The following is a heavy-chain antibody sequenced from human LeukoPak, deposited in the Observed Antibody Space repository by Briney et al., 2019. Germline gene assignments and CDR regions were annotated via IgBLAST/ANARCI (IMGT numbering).Heavy chain of an antibody. CDR1: GGTFSSYA. V-gene: IGHV1-2*04. CDR2: INPNSGGT. J-gene: IGHJ4*02. CDR3: ARGRNPLDY. D-gene: IGHD1-14*01. Sequence: ASVKVSCKASGGTFSSYAISWVRQAPGQGLEWMGWINPNSGGTNYAQKFQGWVTMTRDTSISTAYMELSRLRSDDTAVYYCARGRNPLDYWGQGTLVTVSS.